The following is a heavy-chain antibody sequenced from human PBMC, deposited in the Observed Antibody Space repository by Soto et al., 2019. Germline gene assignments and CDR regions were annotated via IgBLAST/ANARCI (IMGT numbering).Heavy chain of an antibody. CDR1: GGTFSSYS. J-gene: IGHJ6*02. CDR2: IIPIFGTA. Sequence: SVKVSCKASGGTFSSYSISWVRQAPGQGLEWMGGIIPIFGTANYAQKFQGRVTITADKSTSTAYMELSRLRSEDTAVYYCARDRWYYDFWSGYYTEAYYYYYGMDVWGQGTTVTVSS. V-gene: IGHV1-69*06. CDR3: ARDRWYYDFWSGYYTEAYYYYYGMDV. D-gene: IGHD3-3*01.